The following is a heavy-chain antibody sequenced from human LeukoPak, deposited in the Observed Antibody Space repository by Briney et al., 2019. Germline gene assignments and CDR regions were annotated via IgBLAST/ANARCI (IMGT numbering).Heavy chain of an antibody. CDR1: GDSVSSNSGV. CDR3: AREAAAGWVDY. V-gene: IGHV6-1*01. CDR2: TFYRSKWYN. Sequence: SQTLSLTCAISGDSVSSNSGVWTWIRQSPSRGFEWLGKTFYRSKWYNHYAVSVKSRITINPDTSKNQFSLQLNSVTPEDTAVYYCAREAAAGWVDYWGQGTLVTVSS. D-gene: IGHD6-13*01. J-gene: IGHJ4*02.